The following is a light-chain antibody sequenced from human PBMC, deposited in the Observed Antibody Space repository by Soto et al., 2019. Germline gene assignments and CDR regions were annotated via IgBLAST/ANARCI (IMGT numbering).Light chain of an antibody. CDR3: QQRSNWPPRIT. CDR1: QSVSSY. CDR2: DAS. Sequence: EIVLTQSPATLSLSPGERATLSCRASQSVSSYLAWYQQKPGQAPRLLIYDASTRATGIPARFSGSGSGTDFTLTISSLEPEDFAVYYCQQRSNWPPRITFGQGTRLEIQ. J-gene: IGKJ5*01. V-gene: IGKV3-11*01.